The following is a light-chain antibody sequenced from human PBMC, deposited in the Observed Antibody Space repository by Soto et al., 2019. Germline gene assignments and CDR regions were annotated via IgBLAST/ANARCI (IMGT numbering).Light chain of an antibody. CDR3: AARDDTLNGAV. CDR2: SSN. V-gene: IGLV1-44*01. CDR1: GSNVGSNS. J-gene: IGLJ3*02. Sequence: QSVLTQPPSASGTPGQRVTISCSGSGSNVGSNSVNWYQQLPGTAPKLLIYSSNQRPSGVPDRFSGSKSGTSASLAISGLQSEDEADYYCAARDDTLNGAVFGGGTKLTV.